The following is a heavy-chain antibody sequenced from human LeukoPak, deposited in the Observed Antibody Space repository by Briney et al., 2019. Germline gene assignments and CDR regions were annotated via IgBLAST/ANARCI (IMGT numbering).Heavy chain of an antibody. V-gene: IGHV3-48*03. J-gene: IGHJ4*02. CDR3: ATGGGSSGLDY. CDR2: ISSSGSTI. CDR1: GFTFSSYA. Sequence: QPGGSLRLSCAASGFTFSSYAMSWVRQAPGKGLEWVSSISSSGSTIYCADSVKGRFTISRDNAKNLLYLQMNSLRGEDTAVYYCATGGGSSGLDYWGQGTLVTVSS. D-gene: IGHD6-6*01.